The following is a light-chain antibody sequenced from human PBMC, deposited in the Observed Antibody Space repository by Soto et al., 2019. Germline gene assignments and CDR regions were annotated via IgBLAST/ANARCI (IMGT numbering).Light chain of an antibody. CDR1: QNIDHH. V-gene: IGKV1-39*01. Sequence: DIQMTQSPSSLSASVGDRVTITCRASQNIDHHLNWYQHKPGRAPKLLMDAASRMQSGVPSRFSGSGTGTESTLIINSLQPEDFATYYCQQSYSTTWTFGQGTRVEVK. CDR2: AAS. J-gene: IGKJ1*01. CDR3: QQSYSTTWT.